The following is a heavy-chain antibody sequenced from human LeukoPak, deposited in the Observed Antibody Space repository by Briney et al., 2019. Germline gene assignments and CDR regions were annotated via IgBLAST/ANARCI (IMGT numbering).Heavy chain of an antibody. J-gene: IGHJ4*02. CDR3: AMGTTVTSYFRS. D-gene: IGHD4-17*01. CDR2: ISNGGRHT. CDR1: GFTFSVYA. V-gene: IGHV3-23*01. Sequence: PGGSLTLSCAASGFTFSVYAMSWVRQVVGKGLEWVSSISNGGRHTYAADSVKGRFTISRDNSKNTLFLVMNSLRTGDTAVYYCAMGTTVTSYFRSWGQGTLVIVSS.